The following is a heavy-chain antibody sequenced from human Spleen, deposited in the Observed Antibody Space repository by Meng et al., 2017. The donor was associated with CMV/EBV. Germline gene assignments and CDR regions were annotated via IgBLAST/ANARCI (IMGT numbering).Heavy chain of an antibody. CDR2: IYSGGAGT. Sequence: SLKISCAASGFTFSSYAMSWVLQAPGKGLEWVSLIYSGGAGTYYADSVKVRFTISRDNSNNTLYLQMNGLRAEDTAVYYCARVSLIGYCTGTSCHIDYWGQGTLVTVSS. V-gene: IGHV3-23*03. CDR3: ARVSLIGYCTGTSCHIDY. J-gene: IGHJ4*02. CDR1: GFTFSSYA. D-gene: IGHD2-2*02.